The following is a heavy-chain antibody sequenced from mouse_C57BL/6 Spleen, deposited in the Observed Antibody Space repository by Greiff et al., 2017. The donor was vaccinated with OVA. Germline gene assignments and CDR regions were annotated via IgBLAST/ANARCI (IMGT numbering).Heavy chain of an antibody. D-gene: IGHD2-1*01. CDR3: ARGDGNYWYFDV. V-gene: IGHV1-53*01. J-gene: IGHJ1*03. CDR1: GYTFTSYW. Sequence: QVQLQQPGTELVKPGASVKLSCKASGYTFTSYWMHWVKQRPGQGLEWIGNINPSNGGTNYNEKFKSKATLTVDKSSSTAYMQLSSLTSEDSAVYDCARGDGNYWYFDVWGTGTTVTVSS. CDR2: INPSNGGT.